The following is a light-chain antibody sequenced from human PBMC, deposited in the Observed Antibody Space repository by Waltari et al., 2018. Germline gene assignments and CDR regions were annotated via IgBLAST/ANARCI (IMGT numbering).Light chain of an antibody. V-gene: IGLV3-21*04. Sequence: VFTQPPSVSAAPGETATLTRGSRTIWSQSVHWYQQKPGQAPILLMFSDSDRPSGIPERFSGSNSGDTATLTISRVEAGDEADYYCQVWDSASYHALFGGGTKLTVL. CDR1: TIWSQS. J-gene: IGLJ2*01. CDR3: QVWDSASYHAL. CDR2: SDS.